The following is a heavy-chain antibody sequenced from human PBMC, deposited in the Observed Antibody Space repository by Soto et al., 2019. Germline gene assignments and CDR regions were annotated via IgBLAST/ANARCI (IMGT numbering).Heavy chain of an antibody. V-gene: IGHV1-69*06. Sequence: SVKVSCKASGGTFNSYGISWVRQAPGQGLDWMGVIIPLYGTVNYAQKFQGRVSITADKSTSKAYMDLNSLRSDDTAVYYCARVRVIRGVIPSNFGFWGQGNLVTVSS. D-gene: IGHD3-10*01. CDR2: IIPLYGTV. CDR1: GGTFNSYG. CDR3: ARVRVIRGVIPSNFGF. J-gene: IGHJ4*02.